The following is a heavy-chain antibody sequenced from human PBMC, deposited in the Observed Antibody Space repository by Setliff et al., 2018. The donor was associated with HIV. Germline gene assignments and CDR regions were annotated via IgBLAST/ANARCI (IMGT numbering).Heavy chain of an antibody. Sequence: ASETLSLTCTVSGDSITSGGYSWTWIRQPPGKALEWVGYIYYSGRTSHSGSTYYNPSAASRITISGDTSKNQFSLNLTSVTAADTAIYYCARENGWLFGWFDPWGQGTPVTVSS. CDR2: IYYSGRTSHSGST. CDR1: GDSITSGGYS. J-gene: IGHJ5*02. D-gene: IGHD3-22*01. CDR3: ARENGWLFGWFDP. V-gene: IGHV4-30-4*08.